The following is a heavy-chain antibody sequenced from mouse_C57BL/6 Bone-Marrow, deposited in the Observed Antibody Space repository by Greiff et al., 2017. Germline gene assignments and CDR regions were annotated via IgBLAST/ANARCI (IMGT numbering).Heavy chain of an antibody. Sequence: VQRVESGPELVQPGASVTLSCKASGYTFTSYDINWVQQRPGQGLEWIGWICPRDGSTKYKEQFTGKATLTVDTSSSTAYMELHSLTSEDAAVYFCARLEFDGSSGDWYFEVWGTGNTVTVSS. CDR1: GYTFTSYD. CDR2: ICPRDGST. V-gene: IGHV1-85*01. J-gene: IGHJ1*03. CDR3: ARLEFDGSSGDWYFEV. D-gene: IGHD1-1*01.